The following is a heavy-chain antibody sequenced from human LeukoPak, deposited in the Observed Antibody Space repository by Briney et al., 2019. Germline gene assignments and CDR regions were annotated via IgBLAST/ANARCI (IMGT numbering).Heavy chain of an antibody. V-gene: IGHV3-23*01. CDR3: AKGGPRFFDY. CDR2: ISGSGGST. D-gene: IGHD3-3*01. J-gene: IGHJ4*02. CDR1: GFTFSDSA. Sequence: PGGSLRLSCAVSGFTFSDSAMSWVRQAPGRGLEWVSTISGSGGSTSSADSVKGRFTVSRDNSRTTLYLQMNTLRAEDTAIYYCAKGGPRFFDYWGQGTLVTVSS.